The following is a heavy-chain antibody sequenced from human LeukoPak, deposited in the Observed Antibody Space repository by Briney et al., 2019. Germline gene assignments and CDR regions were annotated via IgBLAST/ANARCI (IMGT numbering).Heavy chain of an antibody. V-gene: IGHV1-2*02. CDR2: INPNSGGT. Sequence: ASVKVSCKASGYSLNAYYMHWVRQAPGQGLEWMGWINPNSGGTNYAQKFQGRVTMTRDTSISTAYMELSRLRSDDTAVYYCARGYGSGTGVNWFDPWGQGTLVTVSS. D-gene: IGHD3-10*01. CDR3: ARGYGSGTGVNWFDP. CDR1: GYSLNAYY. J-gene: IGHJ5*02.